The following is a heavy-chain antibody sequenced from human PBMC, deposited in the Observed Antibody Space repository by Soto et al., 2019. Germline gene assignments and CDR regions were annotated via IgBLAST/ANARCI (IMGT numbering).Heavy chain of an antibody. J-gene: IGHJ4*02. CDR3: IRVNWVKRDY. D-gene: IGHD2-21*01. Sequence: EVQLVESGGGLVEPGGSLRLSCAASGFTLSNAWMSWVRQAPGKGLEWVGRIKSKTDGGTTEYAAPVRGRFTITREDSKNTLDLQMSSMKSEDTAMYYCIRVNWVKRDYWGQGTLATVSS. V-gene: IGHV3-15*01. CDR1: GFTLSNAW. CDR2: IKSKTDGGTT.